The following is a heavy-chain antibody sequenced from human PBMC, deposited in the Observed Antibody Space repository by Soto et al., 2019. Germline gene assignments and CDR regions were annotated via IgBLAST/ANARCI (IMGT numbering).Heavy chain of an antibody. Sequence: GGSLRLSCAASRFTFSSYWMSWVRQAPGRGLEWVANIKQDGSEKYYVDSVKGRFTISRNNARNSLYLQMNSLRAEDTAVYYCAKDLPYHYDSSGYPDYWGQGTLVTVSS. CDR3: AKDLPYHYDSSGYPDY. CDR2: IKQDGSEK. D-gene: IGHD3-22*01. J-gene: IGHJ4*02. V-gene: IGHV3-7*01. CDR1: RFTFSSYW.